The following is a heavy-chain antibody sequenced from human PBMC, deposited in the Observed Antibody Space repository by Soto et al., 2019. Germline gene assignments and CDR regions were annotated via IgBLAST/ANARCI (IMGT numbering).Heavy chain of an antibody. CDR1: GGSISSGDYY. J-gene: IGHJ4*02. V-gene: IGHV4-30-4*01. CDR3: ARGGEYCTNGVCYTTPHFDY. CDR2: IYYSGST. Sequence: SETLSLTCTVSGGSISSGDYYWSWIRQPPGKGLEWIGYIYYSGSTYYNPSLKSRVTISVDTSKNQFSLKLSSVTAADTAVYYCARGGEYCTNGVCYTTPHFDYWGQGTLVTVSS. D-gene: IGHD2-8*01.